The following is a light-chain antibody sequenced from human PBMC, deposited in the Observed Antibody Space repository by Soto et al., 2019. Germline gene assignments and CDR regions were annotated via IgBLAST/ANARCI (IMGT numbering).Light chain of an antibody. J-gene: IGLJ1*01. Sequence: QSVLTQPASVSGSPGQSITISCTGTISDIGTYNHVSWYQQYPGKAPKLLIYDVSNRPSGISNRLSGSKSGNTASLIISGLQGEDEADYFCASYGARGIFGSGTKVTVL. CDR2: DVS. V-gene: IGLV2-14*03. CDR1: ISDIGTYNH. CDR3: ASYGARGI.